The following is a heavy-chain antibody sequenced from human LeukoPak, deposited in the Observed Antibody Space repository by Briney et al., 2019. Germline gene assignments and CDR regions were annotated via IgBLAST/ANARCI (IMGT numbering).Heavy chain of an antibody. CDR1: GFTFSGSA. CDR3: TRLADFWGEKYYYYTDV. V-gene: IGHV3-73*01. D-gene: IGHD3-3*01. Sequence: GGSLRLSCAASGFTFSGSAMHWVRQASGKGLEWVGRIRSKANSYATAYAASVKGRFTISRDDSKNTAYLQMNSLKTEDTAVYYCTRLADFWGEKYYYYTDVWGKGTTVTVSS. J-gene: IGHJ6*03. CDR2: IRSKANSYAT.